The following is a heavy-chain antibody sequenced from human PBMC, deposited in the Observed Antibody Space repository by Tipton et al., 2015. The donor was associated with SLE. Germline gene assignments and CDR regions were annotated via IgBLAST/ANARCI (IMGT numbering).Heavy chain of an antibody. CDR1: GGSISSSIYY. Sequence: TLSLTCTVSGGSISSSIYYCGWIRHTPGKGLERIGSIYYSGSTSSTPSLKSRVTVSVDTSKNQLSLRLTSVTAADTAVYDCVRAAFIVGSTTFWFDPWVQGALVIVSS. CDR2: IYYSGST. D-gene: IGHD1-26*01. J-gene: IGHJ5*02. V-gene: IGHV4-39*07. CDR3: VRAAFIVGSTTFWFDP.